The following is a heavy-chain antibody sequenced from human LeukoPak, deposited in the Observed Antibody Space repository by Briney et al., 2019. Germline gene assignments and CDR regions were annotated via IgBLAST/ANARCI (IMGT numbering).Heavy chain of an antibody. V-gene: IGHV3-48*03. CDR2: ISSSGSTI. J-gene: IGHJ2*01. D-gene: IGHD4-17*01. CDR3: ASNLDYGDSDYWYFDL. Sequence: GGSLRLSCAASGFTFSSYEMNWVRQAPGKGLEWVSYISSSGSTIYYADSAKGRFTISRDNAKNSLYLQMNSLRAEDTAVYYCASNLDYGDSDYWYFDLWGRGTLVTVSS. CDR1: GFTFSSYE.